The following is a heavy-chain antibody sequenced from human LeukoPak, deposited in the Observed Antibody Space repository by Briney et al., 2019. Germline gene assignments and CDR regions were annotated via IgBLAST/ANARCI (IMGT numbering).Heavy chain of an antibody. CDR3: ARSSITMVRGVIN. CDR2: IYYSGST. V-gene: IGHV4-39*01. Sequence: SETLSLTCTVSGGSISSSSYYWGWIRQPPGKGLEWIGSIYYSGSTYYNPSLKSRVTISLDTSKNQFSLKLSSVTAADTAVYYCARSSITMVRGVINWGQGTLGTGS. CDR1: GGSISSSSYY. D-gene: IGHD3-10*01. J-gene: IGHJ4*02.